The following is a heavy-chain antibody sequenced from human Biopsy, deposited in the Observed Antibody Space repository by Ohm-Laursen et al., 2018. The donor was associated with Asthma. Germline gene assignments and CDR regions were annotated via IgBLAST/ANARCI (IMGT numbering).Heavy chain of an antibody. D-gene: IGHD3-9*01. V-gene: IGHV1-3*01. CDR1: GYNFISFA. J-gene: IGHJ3*01. Sequence: ATVKISCKASGYNFISFAIHWVRQAPGQRLEWMGWINAGNGNTKFSQKFQGRVTITRDTSASTAYMELRSLRSEDTATYYCARTYYDFLTGQVKDVFGVWGQGTMVTVSS. CDR3: ARTYYDFLTGQVKDVFGV. CDR2: INAGNGNT.